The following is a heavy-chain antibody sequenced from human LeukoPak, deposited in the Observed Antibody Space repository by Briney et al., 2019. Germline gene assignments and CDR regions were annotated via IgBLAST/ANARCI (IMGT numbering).Heavy chain of an antibody. CDR1: GYTFTGYY. V-gene: IGHV1-2*02. D-gene: IGHD2-15*01. CDR2: INTKTGAK. J-gene: IGHJ4*02. CDR3: ARGVVACPN. Sequence: ASVKVSCKASGYTFTGYYMHWVRQAPGQGLEWMGWINTKTGAKNIAQKCPGRVTMTRDTPVNTAYIEVSRLTSYDTAVYFCARGVVACPNWGQGTLVTVSS.